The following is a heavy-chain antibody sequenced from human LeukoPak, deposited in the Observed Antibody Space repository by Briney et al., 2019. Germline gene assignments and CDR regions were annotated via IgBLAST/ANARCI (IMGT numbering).Heavy chain of an antibody. J-gene: IGHJ4*02. D-gene: IGHD6-13*01. CDR1: GYSFTSYW. Sequence: GESLKISCKASGYSFTSYWISWGRQMPGKGLQWMGRIDPSDSYTSYSPSFQGHVSISADKSISTAYLQWSSLKASDTAMYYCARLWGYSTSWYVYWGQGTLVTVSS. CDR2: IDPSDSYT. V-gene: IGHV5-10-1*01. CDR3: ARLWGYSTSWYVY.